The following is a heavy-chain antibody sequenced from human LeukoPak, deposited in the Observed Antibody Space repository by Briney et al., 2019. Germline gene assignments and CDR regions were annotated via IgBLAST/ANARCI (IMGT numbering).Heavy chain of an antibody. CDR1: GGSISSSSYY. V-gene: IGHV4-39*01. Sequence: SETLSLTCTVSGGSISSSSYYWGWIRQPPGKGLEWIGSIYYSGSTYYNPSLKSRVTISVDTSKNQFSLKLSSVTAADTAVYYCARQKASDCSSTSCHQRNDIDYWGQGTLVTVSS. D-gene: IGHD2-2*01. CDR3: ARQKASDCSSTSCHQRNDIDY. J-gene: IGHJ4*02. CDR2: IYYSGST.